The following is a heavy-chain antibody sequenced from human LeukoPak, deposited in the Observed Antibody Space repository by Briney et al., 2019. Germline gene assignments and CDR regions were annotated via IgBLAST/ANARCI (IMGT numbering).Heavy chain of an antibody. CDR3: AKVSLSRAINYYYYYMDV. V-gene: IGHV3-30*02. Sequence: PGGSLRLSCAASGFTFSSYGMHWVRQAPGKGLEWVAFIRYDGSNKYYADSVKGRFTISRGNSKNTLYLQMNSLRAEDTAVYYCAKVSLSRAINYYYYYMDVWGKGTTVTVSS. J-gene: IGHJ6*03. CDR2: IRYDGSNK. CDR1: GFTFSSYG.